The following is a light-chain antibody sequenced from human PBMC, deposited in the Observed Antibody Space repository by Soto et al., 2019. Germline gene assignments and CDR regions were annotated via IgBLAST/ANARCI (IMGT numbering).Light chain of an antibody. V-gene: IGKV1-5*03. J-gene: IGKJ1*01. CDR3: QQYKSYSRM. CDR2: KAS. CDR1: QTISSW. Sequence: DIQMTQSPSTLSGSVGDRVTITCRASQTISSWLAWYQQKPGKAPKLLIYKASTLKSGVPSRFSGSGSGTEFTLTISSLQPDDFATYYCQQYKSYSRMFGRGTKVDIK.